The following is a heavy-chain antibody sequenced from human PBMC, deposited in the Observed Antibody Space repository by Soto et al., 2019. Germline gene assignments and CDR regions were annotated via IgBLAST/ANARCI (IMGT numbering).Heavy chain of an antibody. J-gene: IGHJ6*02. CDR3: ARDQLTGPSKDYGSYLSYYYGMDV. CDR1: GGSVSSGSYY. V-gene: IGHV4-61*01. Sequence: PSETLSLTCTVSGGSVSSGSYYWSWIRQPPGKGLEWIGYIYYSGSTNYNPPLKSRVTISVDTSKNQFSLKLSSVTAADTAVYYCARDQLTGPSKDYGSYLSYYYGMDVWGQGTTVTVSS. D-gene: IGHD3-10*01. CDR2: IYYSGST.